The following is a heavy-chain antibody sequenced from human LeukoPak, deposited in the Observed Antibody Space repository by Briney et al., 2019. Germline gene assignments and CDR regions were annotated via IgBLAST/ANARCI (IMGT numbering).Heavy chain of an antibody. CDR1: GFTFSSYA. J-gene: IGHJ5*02. CDR3: TTSPYYYDSSGYP. V-gene: IGHV3-23*01. CDR2: ISGSGGST. D-gene: IGHD3-22*01. Sequence: GSLRLSCAASGFTFSSYAMSWVRQAPGKGLEWVSAISGSGGSTYYADSVRGRFTISRDNSKNTLYLQMNSLRAEDTAVYYCTTSPYYYDSSGYPWGQGTLVTVSS.